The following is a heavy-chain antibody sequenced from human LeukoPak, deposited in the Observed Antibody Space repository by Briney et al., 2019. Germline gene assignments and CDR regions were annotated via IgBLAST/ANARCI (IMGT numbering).Heavy chain of an antibody. V-gene: IGHV3-48*03. CDR1: GFTFSSYE. D-gene: IGHD6-13*01. J-gene: IGHJ4*02. CDR2: ISSSGSTI. Sequence: GGSLRLSCAASGFTFSSYEMNWVRQAPGEGLEWVSYISSSGSTIYYADSVKGRFTISRDNSKNTLYLQMNSLRAEDTAVYYCGKASIAAALTFDYWGQGTLVTVSS. CDR3: GKASIAAALTFDY.